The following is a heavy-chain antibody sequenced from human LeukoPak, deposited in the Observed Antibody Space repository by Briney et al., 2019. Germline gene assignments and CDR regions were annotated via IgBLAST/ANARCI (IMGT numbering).Heavy chain of an antibody. J-gene: IGHJ6*02. CDR3: AREVSYTSGRSYYYGMDV. Sequence: QAGGSLRLSCAASGFTFSSYSMNWVRQAPGKGLEWVSYISISSSTIYYADSVKGRFTVSRDNAKNSLYLQMDSLRDEDTAVYYCAREVSYTSGRSYYYGMDVWGQGTTVTVSS. CDR2: ISISSSTI. V-gene: IGHV3-48*02. CDR1: GFTFSSYS. D-gene: IGHD2-2*02.